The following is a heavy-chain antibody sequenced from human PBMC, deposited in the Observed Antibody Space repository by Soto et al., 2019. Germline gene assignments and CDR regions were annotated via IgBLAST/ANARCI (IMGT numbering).Heavy chain of an antibody. CDR2: IIPIFGTA. CDR1: GGTFSSYA. D-gene: IGHD3-9*01. V-gene: IGHV1-69*13. J-gene: IGHJ4*01. CDR3: GRDPPHSLPGYYNILFDY. Sequence: SVKASCKASGGTFSSYAISWVRQAPGQGLEWMGGIIPIFGTANYAQKFQGRVTITADESTSTAYMELGSVRSEDTAVYYCGRDPPHSLPGYYNILFDYWGHGTLVTVSS.